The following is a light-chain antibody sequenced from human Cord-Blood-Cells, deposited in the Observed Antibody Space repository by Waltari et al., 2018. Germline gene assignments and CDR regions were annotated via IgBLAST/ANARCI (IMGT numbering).Light chain of an antibody. J-gene: IGLJ2*01. CDR1: SSDVGGYNY. V-gene: IGLV2-8*01. Sequence: QSVTISCTGTSSDVGGYNYVSWYQQHPGKAPELMIYEVSKRPSGVPDRFSGSKSGNTASLTVSGLQAEDEADYYCSSYAGSNNWKVFGGGTKLTVL. CDR2: EVS. CDR3: SSYAGSNNWKV.